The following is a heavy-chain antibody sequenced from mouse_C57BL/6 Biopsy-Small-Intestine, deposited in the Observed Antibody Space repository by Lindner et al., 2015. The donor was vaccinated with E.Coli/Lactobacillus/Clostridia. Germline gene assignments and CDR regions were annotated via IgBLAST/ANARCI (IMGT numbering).Heavy chain of an antibody. D-gene: IGHD4-1*01. CDR1: GYAFTSYL. V-gene: IGHV1-54*01. CDR3: ARKKANWGYAMDY. CDR2: INPGSGGT. Sequence: VQLQESGAELVRPGTSVKVSCKASGYAFTSYLIEWVKQRPGQGLEWIGVINPGSGGTNYNEKFKGKATLTADKSSSTAYMQLSSLTSEDSAVYFCARKKANWGYAMDYWGQGTSVTASS. J-gene: IGHJ4*01.